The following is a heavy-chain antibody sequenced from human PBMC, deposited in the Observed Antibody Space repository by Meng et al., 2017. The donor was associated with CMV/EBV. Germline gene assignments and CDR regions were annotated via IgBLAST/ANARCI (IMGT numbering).Heavy chain of an antibody. Sequence: ELQLVDAGGGLSQPGGSLGLSCAASGFTVSNNYMRWFRQAPGKGLEWVSLIYSEGTTDYADSVKGRFTISRDNSKNTLYLQMNSLRAEDTAVYYCARDGNYHGVWGQGTLVTVSS. D-gene: IGHD1-7*01. CDR3: ARDGNYHGV. J-gene: IGHJ4*02. CDR1: GFTVSNNY. V-gene: IGHV3-53*01. CDR2: IYSEGTT.